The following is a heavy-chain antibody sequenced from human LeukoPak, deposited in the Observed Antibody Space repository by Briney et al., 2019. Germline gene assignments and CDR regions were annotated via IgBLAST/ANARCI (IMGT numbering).Heavy chain of an antibody. V-gene: IGHV3-53*01. J-gene: IGHJ3*02. CDR1: GFTVSSNY. D-gene: IGHD1-26*01. Sequence: GGSLRLSCAASGFTVSSNYMSWVRQAPGKGLEWVSVIYSGGSTYYAASVKGRFGISRDNSKNTVDLQMNSLRAEDTAVYYCARDLREHGVFDIWGQGTMVTVSS. CDR3: ARDLREHGVFDI. CDR2: IYSGGST.